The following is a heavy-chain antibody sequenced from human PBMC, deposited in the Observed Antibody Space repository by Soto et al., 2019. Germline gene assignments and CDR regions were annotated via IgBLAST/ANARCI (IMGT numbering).Heavy chain of an antibody. V-gene: IGHV3-11*06. CDR1: GFTFSDYD. CDR3: ARGHYAMDV. J-gene: IGHJ6*02. Sequence: GGSLRLSCAASGFTFSDYDISWIRQAPGKGLEWVSYISTTSFYTNYADSVKGRFTISRDNAKNSLYLQINSLRAEDTAVYYCARGHYAMDVWGQRTTVTVSS. CDR2: ISTTSFYT.